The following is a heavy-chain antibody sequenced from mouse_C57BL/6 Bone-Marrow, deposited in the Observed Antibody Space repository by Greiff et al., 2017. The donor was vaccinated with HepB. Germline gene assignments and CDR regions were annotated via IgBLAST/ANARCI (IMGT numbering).Heavy chain of an antibody. J-gene: IGHJ4*01. D-gene: IGHD2-4*01. CDR3: TRDLIYYDYPYAMDY. Sequence: DVMLVESGEGLVKPGGSLKLSCAASGFTFSSYAMSWVRQTPEKRLEWVAYISSGGDYIYYADTVKGRFTISRDNARNTLYLQMSSLKSEDTAMYYCTRDLIYYDYPYAMDYWGQGTSVTVSS. V-gene: IGHV5-9-1*02. CDR1: GFTFSSYA. CDR2: ISSGGDYI.